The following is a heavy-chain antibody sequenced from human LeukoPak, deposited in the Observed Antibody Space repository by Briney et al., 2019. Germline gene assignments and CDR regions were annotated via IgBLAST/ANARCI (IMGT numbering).Heavy chain of an antibody. CDR2: ISGSGGST. D-gene: IGHD3-22*01. Sequence: PGGSLRLSCAASGFTFTNYWMHWVRQAPGKGLEWVSAISGSGGSTYYADSVKGRFTISRDNSKNTLYLQMNSLRAEDTAVYYCAKDGYDSSGYYYDAFDIWGQGTMVTVSS. CDR1: GFTFTNYW. V-gene: IGHV3-23*01. J-gene: IGHJ3*02. CDR3: AKDGYDSSGYYYDAFDI.